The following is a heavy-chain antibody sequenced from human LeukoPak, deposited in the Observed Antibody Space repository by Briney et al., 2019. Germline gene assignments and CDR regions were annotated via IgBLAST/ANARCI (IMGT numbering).Heavy chain of an antibody. CDR3: ASYYDSSGYYFFDY. J-gene: IGHJ4*02. CDR2: LSDTGDSR. D-gene: IGHD3-22*01. Sequence: GGSLRLSCAASGFTLSKHPMYWVRQAPGKGLEWVSSLSDTGDSRHYADSVKGRFTISRDNSKNTLYLQMNSLRAEDTAVYYCASYYDSSGYYFFDYWGQGTLVTVSS. CDR1: GFTLSKHP. V-gene: IGHV3-23*01.